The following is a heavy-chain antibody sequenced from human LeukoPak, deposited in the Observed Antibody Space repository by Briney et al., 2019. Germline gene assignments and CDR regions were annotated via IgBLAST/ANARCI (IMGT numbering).Heavy chain of an antibody. D-gene: IGHD5-24*01. CDR2: IYYSGST. CDR1: GGSISSGDYY. V-gene: IGHV4-30-4*08. Sequence: ASETLSLTCTVSGGSISSGDYYWSWIRQPPGKGLEWIGYIYYSGSTYYNPSLKSRVTISVDTSKNQFSLRLMSATAADTAEYYCARDGDFYYFDYWGQGTQVTVSS. J-gene: IGHJ4*02. CDR3: ARDGDFYYFDY.